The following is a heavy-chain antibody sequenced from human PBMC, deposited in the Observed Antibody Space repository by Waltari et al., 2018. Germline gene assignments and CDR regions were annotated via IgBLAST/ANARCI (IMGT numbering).Heavy chain of an antibody. CDR3: SGGEVTGTDF. CDR1: GRPLRSYA. J-gene: IGHJ4*02. CDR2: IIPIFGTA. Sequence: QVQLVQSGAEVQKPGSSVKVSFKASGRPLRSYAISWVRQAPGQGLEWMGGIIPIFGTANYAQKFQGRITITADESTSTAYMELSSLRSEDTAVYYCSGGEVTGTDFWGQGTLVTVSS. V-gene: IGHV1-69*12. D-gene: IGHD2-21*01.